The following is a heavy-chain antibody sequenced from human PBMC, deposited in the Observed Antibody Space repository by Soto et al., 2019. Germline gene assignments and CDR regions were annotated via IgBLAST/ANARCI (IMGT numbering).Heavy chain of an antibody. CDR1: GYPFTGYY. CDR3: AREGSSSYYYYYGMDV. D-gene: IGHD6-6*01. CDR2: INPNSGGT. Sequence: XSVKVSCKASGYPFTGYYMHWVRQAPGQGLEWMGWINPNSGGTNYAQKFQGWVTMTRDTSISTAYMELSRLRSDDTAVYYCAREGSSSYYYYYGMDVWGQGTTVTVSS. V-gene: IGHV1-2*04. J-gene: IGHJ6*02.